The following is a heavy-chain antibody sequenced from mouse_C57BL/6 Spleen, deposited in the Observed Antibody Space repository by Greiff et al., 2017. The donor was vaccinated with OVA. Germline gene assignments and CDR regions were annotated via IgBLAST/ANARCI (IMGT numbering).Heavy chain of an antibody. CDR1: GYTFTSYW. V-gene: IGHV1-55*01. D-gene: IGHD1-1*01. CDR2: IYPGSGST. CDR3: ARGTYYGSSPFDY. Sequence: QVQLQQPGAELVKPGASVKMSCKASGYTFTSYWITWVKQRPGQGLEWIGDIYPGSGSTNYNEKFKSKDTLTVDTSSSTAYMQLSSLTSEDSAVYYCARGTYYGSSPFDYWGQGTTLTVSS. J-gene: IGHJ2*01.